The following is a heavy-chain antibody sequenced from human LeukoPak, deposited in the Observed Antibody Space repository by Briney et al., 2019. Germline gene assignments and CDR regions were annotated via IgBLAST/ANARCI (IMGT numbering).Heavy chain of an antibody. V-gene: IGHV3-21*01. CDR3: ARDVGCWLGHRVYYFDY. Sequence: GGSLRLSCAASGFTFSSYTMNWVRQAPGKGLEWVSSISRSASYIYYADSVKDRFTISRDNAKNSLYLQMSSLSAEDTAVYYCARDVGCWLGHRVYYFDYWGQGTLVTVSS. CDR2: ISRSASYI. CDR1: GFTFSSYT. D-gene: IGHD3-9*01. J-gene: IGHJ4*02.